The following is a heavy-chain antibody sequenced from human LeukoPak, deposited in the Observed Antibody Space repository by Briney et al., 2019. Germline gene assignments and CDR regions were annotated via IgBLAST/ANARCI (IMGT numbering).Heavy chain of an antibody. Sequence: GGSLRLSCTASGFIASSNYMGWVRQAPGKGLEWVSLIYSGGSTYYADSVMGRSTISRDKSNNTLYLQMNSLRAEDTAVYYCATGGRSGVAFESWGQGTLVTVS. J-gene: IGHJ4*02. CDR2: IYSGGST. V-gene: IGHV3-53*01. D-gene: IGHD2-15*01. CDR3: ATGGRSGVAFES. CDR1: GFIASSNY.